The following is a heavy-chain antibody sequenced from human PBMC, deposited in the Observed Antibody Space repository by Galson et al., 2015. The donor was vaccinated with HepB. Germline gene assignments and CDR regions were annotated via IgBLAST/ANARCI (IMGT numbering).Heavy chain of an antibody. D-gene: IGHD5-18*01. CDR1: GFTFSSYW. V-gene: IGHV3-7*01. CDR2: IKQDGSEK. J-gene: IGHJ5*02. Sequence: SLRLSCAASGFTFSSYWMSWVRQAPGKGLEWVANIKQDGSEKYYVDSVKGRFTISRDNAKNSLYLQMNSLRAEDTAVYYCARAYETAMGGSGSDPWGQGTLVTVSS. CDR3: ARAYETAMGGSGSDP.